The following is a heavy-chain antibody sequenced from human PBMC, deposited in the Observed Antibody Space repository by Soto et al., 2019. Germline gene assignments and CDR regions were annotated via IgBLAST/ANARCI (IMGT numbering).Heavy chain of an antibody. CDR1: GFTFSSYA. CDR2: ISSNGGST. D-gene: IGHD2-15*01. J-gene: IGHJ3*02. CDR3: TRVCSGDSCRYAFDI. V-gene: IGHV3-64*01. Sequence: EVQLVESGGVLVQPGGSLRLSCADSGFTFSSYAMHWVRQAPGKGLEYVSAISSNGGSTYYANSVKGIFTISRDNSKNTLNLQMGTLRAEDMAVYYCTRVCSGDSCRYAFDIWGQGTMVTVSS.